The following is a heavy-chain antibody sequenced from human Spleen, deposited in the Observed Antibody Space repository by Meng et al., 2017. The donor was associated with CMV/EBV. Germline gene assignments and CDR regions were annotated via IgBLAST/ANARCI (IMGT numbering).Heavy chain of an antibody. CDR3: AKAGVPRRFIGYYFDY. J-gene: IGHJ4*02. V-gene: IGHV3-23*01. D-gene: IGHD3-10*01. CDR1: GFTFSSYA. CDR2: ISRSGDST. Sequence: GESLKISCAASGFTFSSYAMTWVRQAPGKGLEWVSVISRSGDSTLYADSVKGRFTISRDNSKNTLLLQMNTLRAEDTAVYYCAKAGVPRRFIGYYFDYWGQGTLVTVSS.